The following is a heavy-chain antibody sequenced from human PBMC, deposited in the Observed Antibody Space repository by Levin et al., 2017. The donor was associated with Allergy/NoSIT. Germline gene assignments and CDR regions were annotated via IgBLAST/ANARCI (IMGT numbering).Heavy chain of an antibody. CDR3: ARGDAVNSLSH. CDR2: IYPSDSKT. Sequence: GGSLRLSCKASGYIFSSVWLVWVRQLPGKGLEWMGIIYPSDSKTKYNPAFEGQVTFSVDKSITTAYLQWSSLKASDTAMYYCARGDAVNSLSHWGQGTLVTVSS. J-gene: IGHJ4*02. D-gene: IGHD1-1*01. V-gene: IGHV5-51*01. CDR1: GYIFSSVW.